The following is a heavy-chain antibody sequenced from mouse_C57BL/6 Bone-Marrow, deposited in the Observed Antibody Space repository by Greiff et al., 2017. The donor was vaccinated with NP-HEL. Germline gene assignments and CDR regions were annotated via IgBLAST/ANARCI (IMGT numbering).Heavy chain of an antibody. CDR1: EYEFPSHD. CDR2: INSDGGST. Sequence: EVHLVESGGGLVQPGESLKLSCESNEYEFPSHDMSWVRKTPEKRLELVAAINSDGGSTYYPDTMERRFSISRDNTKKTLYLQMSSLRSEDTALYYCARQSAVYGSYAMDYWGQGTSVTVSS. CDR3: ARQSAVYGSYAMDY. J-gene: IGHJ4*01. V-gene: IGHV5-2*01. D-gene: IGHD2-2*01.